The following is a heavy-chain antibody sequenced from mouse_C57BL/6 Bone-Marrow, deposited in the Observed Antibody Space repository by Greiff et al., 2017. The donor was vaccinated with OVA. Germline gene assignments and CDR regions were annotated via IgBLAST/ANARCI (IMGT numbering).Heavy chain of an antibody. CDR1: GFNIKDDY. Sequence: VQLKESGAELVRPGASVKLSCTASGFNIKDDYMHWVKQRPEQGLEWIGWIDPENGDTEYASKFQGKATITADTSSNTAYLQLSSLTSEDTAVYYCTTFYDYDERNAMDYWGQGTSVTVSS. D-gene: IGHD2-4*01. J-gene: IGHJ4*01. CDR2: IDPENGDT. CDR3: TTFYDYDERNAMDY. V-gene: IGHV14-4*01.